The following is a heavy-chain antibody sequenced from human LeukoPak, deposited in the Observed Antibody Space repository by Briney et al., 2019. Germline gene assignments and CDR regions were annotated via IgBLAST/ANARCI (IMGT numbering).Heavy chain of an antibody. D-gene: IGHD3-3*01. CDR1: GGSTSSGDYY. CDR3: ARTGRGYYDFWSGYPRAAFDI. CDR2: IYYSGST. Sequence: SETLSLTCTVSGGSTSSGDYYWSWIRQPPGKGLEWIGYIYYSGSTYYNPSLKSRVTISVDTSKNQFSLKLSSVTAADTAVYYCARTGRGYYDFWSGYPRAAFDIWGQGTMVTVSS. V-gene: IGHV4-30-4*08. J-gene: IGHJ3*02.